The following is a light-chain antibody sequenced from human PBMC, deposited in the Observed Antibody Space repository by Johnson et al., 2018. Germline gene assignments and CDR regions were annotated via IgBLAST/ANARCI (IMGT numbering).Light chain of an antibody. CDR2: ENN. Sequence: QSVLTQPPSVSAAPGQKVTISCSGSSSNIGNNYVSWYQQLQGTAPKLLIYENNKRPSGIPDRFSGSKSGTSATLGITGLQTGDEADDYCGTWDSSLSAGNVFGTGTKVTVL. CDR3: GTWDSSLSAGNV. V-gene: IGLV1-51*02. CDR1: SSNIGNNY. J-gene: IGLJ1*01.